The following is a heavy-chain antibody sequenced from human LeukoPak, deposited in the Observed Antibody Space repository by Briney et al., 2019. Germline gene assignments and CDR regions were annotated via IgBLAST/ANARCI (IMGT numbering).Heavy chain of an antibody. V-gene: IGHV4-34*01. D-gene: IGHD3-22*01. CDR3: ARDARRYYDSSGYYSPINPGRFDP. CDR1: GGSFSGYY. J-gene: IGHJ5*02. Sequence: SETLSLTCAVYGGSFSGYYWSWIRQPPGKGLEWIGEINHSGSTNYNPSLKSRVTISVDTSKNQFSLKLSSVTAADTAVYYCARDARRYYDSSGYYSPINPGRFDPWGQGTLVTVSS. CDR2: INHSGST.